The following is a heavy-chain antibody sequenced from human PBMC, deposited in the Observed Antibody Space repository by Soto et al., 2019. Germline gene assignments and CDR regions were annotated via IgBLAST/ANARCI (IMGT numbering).Heavy chain of an antibody. Sequence: PGGSLRLSCAASGFTFSSYGMHWVRQAPGKGLEWVAVISYDGSNKYYADSVKGRFTISRDNSKNTLYLQMNSLRAEDTAVYYCAKERGGYFDYWGQGTLVTVSS. CDR2: ISYDGSNK. CDR3: AKERGGYFDY. D-gene: IGHD3-16*01. CDR1: GFTFSSYG. J-gene: IGHJ4*02. V-gene: IGHV3-30*18.